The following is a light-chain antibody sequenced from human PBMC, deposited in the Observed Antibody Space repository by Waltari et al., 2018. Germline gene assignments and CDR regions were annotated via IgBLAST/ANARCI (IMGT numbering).Light chain of an antibody. Sequence: EIVLTQSQANLSSSPGDRAILSCRASRDVGRHLSWYQQRPGQPPRLLIYDASNRATGAPARFNGTGSGTDFTLTISSLEPEDFVFYYCQQRSSWPSFGQGTRVEIK. J-gene: IGKJ2*01. CDR3: QQRSSWPS. V-gene: IGKV3D-11*01. CDR2: DAS. CDR1: RDVGRH.